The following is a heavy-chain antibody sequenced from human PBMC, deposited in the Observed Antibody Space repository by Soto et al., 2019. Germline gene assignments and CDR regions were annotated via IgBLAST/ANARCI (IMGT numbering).Heavy chain of an antibody. D-gene: IGHD6-6*01. CDR2: MNPNSGNT. J-gene: IGHJ5*02. CDR1: GYTFTSYD. CDR3: ASLPYSSSSGWGCNWFDP. V-gene: IGHV1-8*01. Sequence: ASVKVSCKASGYTFTSYDINWVRQATGQGLEWMGWMNPNSGNTGYAQKFQGRVTMTRNTSISTAYMELSSLRSEDTAVYYCASLPYSSSSGWGCNWFDPWGQGTLVTVSS.